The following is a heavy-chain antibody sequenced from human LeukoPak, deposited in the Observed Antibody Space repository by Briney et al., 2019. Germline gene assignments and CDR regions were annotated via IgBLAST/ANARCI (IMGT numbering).Heavy chain of an antibody. CDR3: ARPPSRGYSSSFEY. CDR2: IYPDESNI. Sequence: PGESLKISCKGSGYSFPTYWIAWVRQMPGKGLEWMGIIYPDESNIRYSPSFQGQVTISADKSISTAYLQWSSLKASDTAMYYCARPPSRGYSSSFEYWGQGTLDNVSS. CDR1: GYSFPTYW. D-gene: IGHD2-2*03. V-gene: IGHV5-51*01. J-gene: IGHJ4*02.